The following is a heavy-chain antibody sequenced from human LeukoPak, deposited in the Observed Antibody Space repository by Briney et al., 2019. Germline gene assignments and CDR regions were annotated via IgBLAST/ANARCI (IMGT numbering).Heavy chain of an antibody. CDR2: IYENGGTT. CDR3: AGYYDFWSGYQYYFDY. Sequence: GGSLRLSCVGSGFTFRSHAMSWVRQAPEKGLEFVSGIYENGGTTYYADSVKGRFSISRDNSKNTLYLQMNSLRAEDTAVYYCAGYYDFWSGYQYYFDYWGQGTLVTVSS. CDR1: GFTFRSHA. D-gene: IGHD3-3*01. J-gene: IGHJ4*02. V-gene: IGHV3-23*01.